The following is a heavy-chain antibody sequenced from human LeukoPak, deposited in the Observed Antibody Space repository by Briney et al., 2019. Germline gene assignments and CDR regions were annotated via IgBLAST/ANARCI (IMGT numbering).Heavy chain of an antibody. CDR3: ARSRYYDSSGQLLNFDY. J-gene: IGHJ4*02. V-gene: IGHV1-69*05. D-gene: IGHD3-22*01. Sequence: SVNVSCKASGGTFSSYAISWVRQAPGQGLEWMGGIIPIFGTANYAQKFQGRVTITTDESTSTAYMELSSLRSEDTAVYYCARSRYYDSSGQLLNFDYWGQGTLVTVSS. CDR2: IIPIFGTA. CDR1: GGTFSSYA.